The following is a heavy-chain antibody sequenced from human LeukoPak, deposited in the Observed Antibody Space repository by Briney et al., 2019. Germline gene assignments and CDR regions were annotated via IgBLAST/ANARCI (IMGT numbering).Heavy chain of an antibody. CDR1: GFTFSSYA. CDR2: ISSNGGRT. Sequence: PGGSLRLSCAASGFTFSSYAMHWVRQAPGKGLEYVSAISSNGGRTYYANSVKGRFTISRDNSKNTLYLQMGSLRAEDMAVYYCARVPSPYNWNYFLDYWGQGTLVTASS. J-gene: IGHJ4*02. D-gene: IGHD1-7*01. CDR3: ARVPSPYNWNYFLDY. V-gene: IGHV3-64*01.